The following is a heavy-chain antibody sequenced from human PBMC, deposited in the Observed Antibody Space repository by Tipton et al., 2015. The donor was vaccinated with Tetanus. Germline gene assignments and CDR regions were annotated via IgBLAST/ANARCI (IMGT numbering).Heavy chain of an antibody. V-gene: IGHV4-30-4*01. J-gene: IGHJ4*02. CDR1: GGSLRSGDYQ. D-gene: IGHD3-22*01. Sequence: TLSLTCSVSGGSLRSGDYQWNWIRQPPGKGLEWIGYIYSSGSISYNPSLKSRLSISRDTSKNQFSLRLASVTAADTAVYYCARHFHENSVYYELDIDYWGQGTLVTVSS. CDR3: ARHFHENSVYYELDIDY. CDR2: IYSSGSI.